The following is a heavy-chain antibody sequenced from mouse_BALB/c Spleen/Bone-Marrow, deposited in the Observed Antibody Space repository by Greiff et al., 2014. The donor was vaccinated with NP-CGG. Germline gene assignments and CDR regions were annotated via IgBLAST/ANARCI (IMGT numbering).Heavy chain of an antibody. CDR2: INPSNGGA. D-gene: IGHD2-2*01. V-gene: IGHV1S16*01. J-gene: IGHJ3*01. Sequence: QVQLQQSGAELVKPGASVKLSCKASGYTFTSYYVYWVKQRPGQGLEWIGEINPSNGGADFNEKFKIKATLTVDKSSSTAYMQLSSLTSEDSAVYYCTTSRGYNWFAYWGQGTLVTVSA. CDR3: TTSRGYNWFAY. CDR1: GYTFTSYY.